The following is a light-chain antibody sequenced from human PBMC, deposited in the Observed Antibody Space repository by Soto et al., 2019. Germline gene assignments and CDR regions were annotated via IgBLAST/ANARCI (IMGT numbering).Light chain of an antibody. CDR2: GNS. V-gene: IGLV1-40*01. CDR1: SSNIGAGYD. CDR3: QSYDSSRSGYVV. Sequence: QAVVTQPPSVSGAPGQRVTISCTGSSSNIGAGYDVHWYQQLPGTATKLLIYGNSNRTSGVPDRFSGSKSGTSASLAITGLHAEDGADYCCQSYDSSRSGYVVFGGGTKLTVL. J-gene: IGLJ2*01.